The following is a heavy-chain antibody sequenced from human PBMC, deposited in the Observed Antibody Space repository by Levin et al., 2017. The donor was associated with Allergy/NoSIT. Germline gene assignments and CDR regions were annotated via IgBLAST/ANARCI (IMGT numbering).Heavy chain of an antibody. Sequence: SETLSLTCAVYGASFSGYYWTWIRQPPGKGLEWIGEINDSGSTNYNPSLKSRVTISVETSKSQFSLKLTSVTAADMGVYYCARKGSREQQLVHWGQGTLVTVSS. CDR2: INDSGST. CDR1: GASFSGYY. CDR3: ARKGSREQQLVH. J-gene: IGHJ5*02. D-gene: IGHD6-13*01. V-gene: IGHV4-34*01.